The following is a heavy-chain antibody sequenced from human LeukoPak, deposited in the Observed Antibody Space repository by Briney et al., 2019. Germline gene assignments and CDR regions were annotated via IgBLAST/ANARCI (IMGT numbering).Heavy chain of an antibody. J-gene: IGHJ4*02. V-gene: IGHV3-21*01. CDR1: GFTFSSYG. CDR3: ARLGAVAGFNFDY. D-gene: IGHD6-19*01. Sequence: PGGSPRLSCAASGFTFSSYGMHWVRQAPGKGLEWVSSISSSSSYIYYADSVKGRFTISRDNAKNSLYLQMNSLRAEDTAVYYCARLGAVAGFNFDYWGQGTLVTVSS. CDR2: ISSSSSYI.